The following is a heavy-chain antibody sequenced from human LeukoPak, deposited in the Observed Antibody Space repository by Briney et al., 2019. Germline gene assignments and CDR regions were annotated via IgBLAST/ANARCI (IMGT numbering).Heavy chain of an antibody. J-gene: IGHJ4*02. V-gene: IGHV1-69*13. D-gene: IGHD6-19*01. CDR1: GGTFSSYA. Sequence: GASVKVSCKASGGTFSSYAISWVRQAPGQGLEWMGGIIPIFGTANYAQKFQGRVTITADESTSTAYMELSSLRSEDTAVYYCARDSRSGYSSGDYWGQGTLVTVSS. CDR2: IIPIFGTA. CDR3: ARDSRSGYSSGDY.